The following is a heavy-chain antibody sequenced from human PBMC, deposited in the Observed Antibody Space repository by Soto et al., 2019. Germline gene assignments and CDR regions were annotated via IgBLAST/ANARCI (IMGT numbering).Heavy chain of an antibody. J-gene: IGHJ3*02. CDR2: ISAHNGNT. V-gene: IGHV1-18*01. CDR3: GRDGSPSSGWYDAFDI. Sequence: QVPLVQSGAEVKKPGASVNVSCKASGYTFTTYGISWVRQAPGQGLEWLGWISAHNGNTNYAQKLQGRVTMTTDTSTSTAYMELRSLRSDDTAVYYCGRDGSPSSGWYDAFDIWGQGTMVTVSS. CDR1: GYTFTTYG. D-gene: IGHD6-19*01.